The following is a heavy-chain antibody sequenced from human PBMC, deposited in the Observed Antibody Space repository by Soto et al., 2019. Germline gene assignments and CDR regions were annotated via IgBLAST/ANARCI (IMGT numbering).Heavy chain of an antibody. V-gene: IGHV3-21*01. CDR1: GFTFSSYS. D-gene: IGHD4-4*01. Sequence: LRLSCAASGFTFSSYSMNWVRQAPGKGLEWVSSISSSSSYIYYADSVKGRFTISRDNAKNSLYLQMNSLRAEDTAVYYCARAPGGPYSSTYYFDYWGQGTLVTVSS. CDR2: ISSSSSYI. CDR3: ARAPGGPYSSTYYFDY. J-gene: IGHJ4*02.